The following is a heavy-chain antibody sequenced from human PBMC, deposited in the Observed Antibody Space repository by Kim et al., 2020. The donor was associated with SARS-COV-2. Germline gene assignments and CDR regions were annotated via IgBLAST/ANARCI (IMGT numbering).Heavy chain of an antibody. J-gene: IGHJ5*02. Sequence: KSRVTISVDTSKHQFSLKLSSVTAADTAVYYCARHDDAFVVPAAHGWFDPWGQGTLVTVSS. D-gene: IGHD2-2*01. V-gene: IGHV4-59*08. CDR3: ARHDDAFVVPAAHGWFDP.